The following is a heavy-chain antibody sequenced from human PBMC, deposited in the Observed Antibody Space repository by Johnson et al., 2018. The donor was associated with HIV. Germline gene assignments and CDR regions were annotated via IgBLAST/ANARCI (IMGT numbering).Heavy chain of an antibody. CDR1: GFTFSSYW. J-gene: IGHJ3*01. CDR2: IKQDGGER. CDR3: AKGDKMATITSRYDAFDL. Sequence: MQLVESGGGLVQPGRSLKLSCVASGFTFSSYWMTWVRQAPGKGLECVANIKQDGGERYYVDSVKGRFTISRDNSKNTLYLQMNSLRAEDTAVYYCAKGDKMATITSRYDAFDLWGQGTMVIVSS. D-gene: IGHD5-24*01. V-gene: IGHV3-7*02.